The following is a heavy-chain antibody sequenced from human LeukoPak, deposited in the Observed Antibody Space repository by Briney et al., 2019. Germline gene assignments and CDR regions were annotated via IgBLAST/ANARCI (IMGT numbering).Heavy chain of an antibody. CDR3: ARDVGFD. CDR1: GGSVNSDKYF. Sequence: KPSEPLSLTRTVSGGSVNSDKYFWSWIRQPPGRGLEWIGYIFYTGSTNYNPSLKSRVTISVDTSKNQFSLKVSSVTAADTAVYYCARDVGFDWGQGTLVTVSS. CDR2: IFYTGST. D-gene: IGHD6-25*01. V-gene: IGHV4-61*01. J-gene: IGHJ4*02.